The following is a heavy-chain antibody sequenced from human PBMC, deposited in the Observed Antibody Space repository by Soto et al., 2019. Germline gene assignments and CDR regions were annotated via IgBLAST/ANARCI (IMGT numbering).Heavy chain of an antibody. CDR2: IDYSGSRT. J-gene: IGHJ4*01. D-gene: IGHD3-16*01. CDR1: GFTFSRHE. CDR3: VRDRTLWVPTSIDY. Sequence: EVQLVESGGGLVQPGGSLRLSCAASGFTFSRHEMNWVRQAPGKGLEWVSYIDYSGSRTDYADSVKGRFTISRDNAKNSLYLQMYSLRAEDTAMYYCVRDRTLWVPTSIDYWGHGTLVTVSS. V-gene: IGHV3-48*03.